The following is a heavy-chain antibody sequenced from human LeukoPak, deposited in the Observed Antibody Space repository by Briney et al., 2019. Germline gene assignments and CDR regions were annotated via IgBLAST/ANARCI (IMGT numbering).Heavy chain of an antibody. CDR3: ARSANYLTHHFDA. D-gene: IGHD2/OR15-2a*01. J-gene: IGHJ4*02. CDR2: LYTGGGA. V-gene: IGHV3-53*01. Sequence: GGSLRLASAASGFDVSTNYMSWVRQAPGGGLEWVSTLYTGGGAYYSAFVKGHFTISRDISKNTLYLQLSYLRAEDTAVYYCARSANYLTHHFDAWGQGKPGFVSS. CDR1: GFDVSTNY.